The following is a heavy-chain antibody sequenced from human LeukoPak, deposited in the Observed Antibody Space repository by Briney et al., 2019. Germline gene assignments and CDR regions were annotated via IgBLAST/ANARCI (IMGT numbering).Heavy chain of an antibody. V-gene: IGHV3-33*01. CDR2: IWYDGSNK. CDR3: ARDGGYGGNPNDAFDM. CDR1: GFTFSNYG. Sequence: GGSLRLSCAASGFTFSNYGLHWVRQAPGKGLEWVAIIWYDGSNKYYADSVKGRFTISRDNSKNTLYLQMNSLRAEDTAVYYCARDGGYGGNPNDAFDMWGQGTMVTVSS. J-gene: IGHJ3*02. D-gene: IGHD4-23*01.